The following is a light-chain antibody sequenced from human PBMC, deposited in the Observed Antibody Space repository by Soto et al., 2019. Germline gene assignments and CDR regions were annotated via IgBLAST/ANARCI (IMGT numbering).Light chain of an antibody. CDR1: QSISSY. CDR3: QQTDTFPRT. CDR2: AAS. V-gene: IGKV1-39*01. Sequence: DIPMTQSPSSLSASVGDRVTITCRASQSISSYLNWYQHKPGKAPKLLIYAASSLQTGVPSRFSGSRSGTDFALTISSLQREDFATYYCQQTDTFPRTIGQETKVEMK. J-gene: IGKJ1*01.